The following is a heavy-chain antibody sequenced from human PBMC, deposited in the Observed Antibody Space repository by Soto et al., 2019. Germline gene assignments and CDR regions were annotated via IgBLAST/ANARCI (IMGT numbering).Heavy chain of an antibody. Sequence: GRSLRLSCAASGFTFRSYGMHWVRQAPGKGLEWLAVISFDGTNKWYADSVKGRFTVSRDNSKNMLFLHMNSLIAEDTAVYYCVKDKSYGSYWYDDCWGQGTLVTVSS. V-gene: IGHV3-30*18. D-gene: IGHD6-13*01. CDR1: GFTFRSYG. CDR2: ISFDGTNK. J-gene: IGHJ4*02. CDR3: VKDKSYGSYWYDDC.